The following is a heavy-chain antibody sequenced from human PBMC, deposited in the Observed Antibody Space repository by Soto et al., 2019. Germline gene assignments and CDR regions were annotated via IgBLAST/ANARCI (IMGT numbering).Heavy chain of an antibody. CDR3: AKEQGRVAAALDY. CDR2: ITSSGSNT. D-gene: IGHD6-13*01. V-gene: IGHV3-23*01. J-gene: IGHJ4*02. Sequence: EVQLLESGGDLVQRGGSLRLSCAASGFTFSGYGMSWVRQAPGKGLEWVSSITSSGSNTYYVDSVKGRFTISRDNSMNTLSLQMNSLTVEDTAVYYCAKEQGRVAAALDYWGQGTLVTVSS. CDR1: GFTFSGYG.